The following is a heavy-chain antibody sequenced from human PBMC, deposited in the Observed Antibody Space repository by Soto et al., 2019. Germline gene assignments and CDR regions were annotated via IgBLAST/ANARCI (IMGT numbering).Heavy chain of an antibody. J-gene: IGHJ4*01. CDR3: ARGWGYDSTDYYYAY. D-gene: IGHD3-22*01. CDR2: IIPIFGTA. Sequence: VQLVQSGAEVRKPGSSVRVSCKASGGSFNRHTISWVRQAPGQGLEWMGGIIPIFGTANHAQKFQGRVTIIADESTSTVYMELSSLRSDDTAIYYCARGWGYDSTDYYYAYWGHGTLVIVSS. CDR1: GGSFNRHT. V-gene: IGHV1-69*01.